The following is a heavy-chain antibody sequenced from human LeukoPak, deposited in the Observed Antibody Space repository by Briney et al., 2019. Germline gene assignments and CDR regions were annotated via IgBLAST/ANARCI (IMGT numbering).Heavy chain of an antibody. V-gene: IGHV3-21*06. CDR3: GRDCVGGLNFDL. CDR2: ISSSSNFI. CDR1: GFNFKIYN. Sequence: GGSLRLSCAASGFNFKIYNINWVRQAPGKRLECVSAISSSSNFIDYADSVKGRFTNSRDNAKNSVYLQMNSLRAEDTAVYYCGRDCVGGLNFDLWGQGTLVTVSS. D-gene: IGHD3-9*01. J-gene: IGHJ4*02.